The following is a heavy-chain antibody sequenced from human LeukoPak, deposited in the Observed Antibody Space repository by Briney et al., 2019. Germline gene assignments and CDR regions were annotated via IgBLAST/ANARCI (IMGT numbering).Heavy chain of an antibody. V-gene: IGHV4-39*01. J-gene: IGHJ4*02. D-gene: IGHD1-26*01. Sequence: SETLSLTRTVSGGSISSSNYHWGWIRQPPGRGLEWIGTIYYSGTTHYNPSLKSRVTISVDTSKNQFSLKLSSMTAADTAVYYCARLTVGATAVDCWGQGTLVTVSS. CDR2: IYYSGTT. CDR3: ARLTVGATAVDC. CDR1: GGSISSSNYH.